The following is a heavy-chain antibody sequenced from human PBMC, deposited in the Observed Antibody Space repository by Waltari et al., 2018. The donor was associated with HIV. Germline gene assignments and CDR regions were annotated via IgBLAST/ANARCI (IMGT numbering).Heavy chain of an antibody. CDR2: INPSGGST. CDR3: ARGANYYDSSGYFDY. D-gene: IGHD3-22*01. J-gene: IGHJ4*02. V-gene: IGHV1-46*01. Sequence: QVQLVQSGAEVKKPGASVKVSCKASGYTFTSYYMHWVRQAPGQGLEWMGIINPSGGSTSYAQTFQGRVTMTRDTSTSTVYMELSSLRSEDTAVYYCARGANYYDSSGYFDYWGQGTLVTVSS. CDR1: GYTFTSYY.